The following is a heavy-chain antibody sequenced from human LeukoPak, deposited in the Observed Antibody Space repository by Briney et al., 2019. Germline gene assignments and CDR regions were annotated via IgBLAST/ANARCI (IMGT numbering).Heavy chain of an antibody. CDR3: AREGTLGVYYFDY. J-gene: IGHJ4*02. D-gene: IGHD1-26*01. V-gene: IGHV4-30-2*01. CDR2: IYHSGST. CDR1: GGSISSGGYY. Sequence: SETLSLTCTVSGGSISSGGYYWSWIRQPPGKGLEWLGYIYHSGSTYYNPSLKSRVTISVDRSKNQFSLKLSSVTAADTAVYYCAREGTLGVYYFDYWGQGTLVTVSS.